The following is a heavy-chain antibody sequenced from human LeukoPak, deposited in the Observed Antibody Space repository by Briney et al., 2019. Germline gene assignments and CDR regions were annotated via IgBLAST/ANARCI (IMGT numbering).Heavy chain of an antibody. D-gene: IGHD4-17*01. J-gene: IGHJ3*02. V-gene: IGHV5-51*01. CDR3: ARLRYGDGPSGAFDI. CDR1: GYSFTSYW. Sequence: GESLKISCKGSGYSFTSYWIGWVRQMPGKGLEWMGIMYPGDSDTRYSPSLQGQVTISADQSISTASLQWSSLKASDTAMYYCARLRYGDGPSGAFDIWGQGTMVTVSS. CDR2: MYPGDSDT.